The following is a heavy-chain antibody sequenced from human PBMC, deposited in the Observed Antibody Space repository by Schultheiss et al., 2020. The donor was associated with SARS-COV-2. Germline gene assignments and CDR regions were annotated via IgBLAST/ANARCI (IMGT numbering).Heavy chain of an antibody. CDR2: ISDSESHYT. CDR1: GFSFSDYY. V-gene: IGHV3-11*06. D-gene: IGHD3-10*01. CDR3: ARGGGAISPYYYYYMDV. Sequence: GGSLRLSCAASGFSFSDYYMSWIRQAPGKGMEWISYISDSESHYTHYADSVKGRFTISRDNAKNTLYLQMNSLRAEDTAVYYCARGGGAISPYYYYYMDVWGKGTTVTVSS. J-gene: IGHJ6*03.